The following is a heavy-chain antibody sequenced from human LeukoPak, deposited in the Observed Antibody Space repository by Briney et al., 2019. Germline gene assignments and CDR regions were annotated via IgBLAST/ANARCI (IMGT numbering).Heavy chain of an antibody. J-gene: IGHJ4*02. V-gene: IGHV7-4-1*02. CDR3: ARSGDSSSLWGLSEDY. CDR1: GYIFISSG. D-gene: IGHD6-6*01. Sequence: VASVKVSCKASGYIFISSGMSWVRQAPGQGLEWMGWINSNTGNPTYAQGFTGRFVFFWDTSVSTAYLQISSLKAEDTAVYYCARSGDSSSLWGLSEDYWGQGTLVTVSS. CDR2: INSNTGNP.